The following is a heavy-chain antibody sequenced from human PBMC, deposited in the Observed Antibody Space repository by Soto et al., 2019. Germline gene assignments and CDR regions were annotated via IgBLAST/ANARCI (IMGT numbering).Heavy chain of an antibody. Sequence: GGSLRLSCAASGFTFSSYAMHWVRQAPGKGLEWVAVISYDGSNKYYADSVKGRFTISRDNSKNTLYLQMNSLRAEDTAVYYCARVRNYGSGSYPNDYYYGMDVWGQGTTVTVSS. D-gene: IGHD3-10*01. V-gene: IGHV3-30-3*01. CDR2: ISYDGSNK. J-gene: IGHJ6*02. CDR1: GFTFSSYA. CDR3: ARVRNYGSGSYPNDYYYGMDV.